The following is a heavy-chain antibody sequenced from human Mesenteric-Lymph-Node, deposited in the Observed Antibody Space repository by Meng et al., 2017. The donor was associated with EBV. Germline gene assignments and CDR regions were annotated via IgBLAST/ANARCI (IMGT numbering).Heavy chain of an antibody. CDR1: GGSFSGYY. Sequence: QVQLQQWGAGLLKPSETLSLTCAVYGGSFSGYYWSWIRQPPGKGLEWIGEINHSGSTNYNPSLKSRVTISVDTSKNQFSLKLSSVTAADTAVYYCARGPNYWYFDLWGQGTLVTVSS. CDR2: INHSGST. J-gene: IGHJ2*01. V-gene: IGHV4-34*01. CDR3: ARGPNYWYFDL.